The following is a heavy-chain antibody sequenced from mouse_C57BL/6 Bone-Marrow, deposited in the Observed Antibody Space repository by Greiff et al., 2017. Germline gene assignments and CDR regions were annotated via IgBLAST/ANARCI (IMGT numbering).Heavy chain of an antibody. CDR1: GFTFSDYY. J-gene: IGHJ3*01. D-gene: IGHD6-1*01. Sequence: DVQLVESEGGLVQPGSSMTLSCTASGFTFSDYYMAWVRQVPEKGLEWVANINYDGSSTYYLDSLKSRFIISRDNAKNILYLQMSSLKSEDTATYYCARDQGGLGFAYWGQGALVTVSA. CDR2: INYDGSST. CDR3: ARDQGGLGFAY. V-gene: IGHV5-16*01.